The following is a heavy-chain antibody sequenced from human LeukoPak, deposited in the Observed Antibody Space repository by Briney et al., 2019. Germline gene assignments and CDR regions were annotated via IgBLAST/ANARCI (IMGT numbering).Heavy chain of an antibody. D-gene: IGHD2-2*01. Sequence: GSLRLSCAASGFTFSSYAMSWVRQAPGKGLEWVSAISGSGGSTYYADSVKGRFTISRDNSKNTLYLQMNSLRAEDTAVYYCAKDLPGYCSSTSCPGTFDYWGQGTLVTVSS. V-gene: IGHV3-23*01. CDR3: AKDLPGYCSSTSCPGTFDY. CDR1: GFTFSSYA. J-gene: IGHJ4*02. CDR2: ISGSGGST.